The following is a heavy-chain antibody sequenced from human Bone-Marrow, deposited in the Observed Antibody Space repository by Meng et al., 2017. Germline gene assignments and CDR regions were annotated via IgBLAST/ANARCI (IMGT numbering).Heavy chain of an antibody. CDR3: ARIHLLGYCASTSCPPGD. CDR2: ISYDGNKK. CDR1: GFTFSSYA. J-gene: IGHJ4*02. V-gene: IGHV3-30*01. Sequence: GESLKFSCAASGFTFSSYAIHWVRQAPGKGLEWVAVISYDGNKKYYAESVKGRFTISRDNSKNTLYLQMNSLRIEDTAVYFCARIHLLGYCASTSCPPGDWGQGTLVTVSS. D-gene: IGHD2-2*01.